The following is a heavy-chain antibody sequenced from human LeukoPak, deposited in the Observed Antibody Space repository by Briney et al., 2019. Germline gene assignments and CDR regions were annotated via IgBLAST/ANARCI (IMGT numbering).Heavy chain of an antibody. Sequence: GGSLRLSCAASGFTFYNYAMSWVRQAPGKGLGWVSALIDSGDTTYYADSVKGRFTISRDNSKNTLFLQMNSLTAEDTAIYYCVKEGGSYLTWFDSWGQGSLVTVSS. CDR2: LIDSGDTT. V-gene: IGHV3-23*01. CDR1: GFTFYNYA. D-gene: IGHD1-26*01. J-gene: IGHJ5*01. CDR3: VKEGGSYLTWFDS.